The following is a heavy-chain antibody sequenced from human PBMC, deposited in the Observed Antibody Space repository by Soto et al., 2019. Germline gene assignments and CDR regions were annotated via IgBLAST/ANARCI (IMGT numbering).Heavy chain of an antibody. D-gene: IGHD2-15*01. Sequence: ASVKVSCKASGYTFSGYFMHWVRQAPGQGLEWMGWINPSSGDTMYAQKFQGWVTMTRDTSISTAYMELRSLRSDDTAVYYCARDRYGGKDYLGQGTLLTVSS. CDR1: GYTFSGYF. J-gene: IGHJ4*02. CDR2: INPSSGDT. CDR3: ARDRYGGKDY. V-gene: IGHV1-2*04.